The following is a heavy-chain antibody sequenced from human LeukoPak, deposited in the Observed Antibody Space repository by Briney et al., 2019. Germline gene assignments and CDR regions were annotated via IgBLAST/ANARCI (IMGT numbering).Heavy chain of an antibody. CDR3: VITSATGPLDY. Sequence: GRSLRLSCAASGFTFSSYGMHWVRQAPGKGLEWVAVIWYDGSNKYYADSVKGRFTISRDNSKNTLYLQMNSLRAEDTAVYYCVITSATGPLDYWGQGTLVTVSS. V-gene: IGHV3-33*01. D-gene: IGHD6-6*01. CDR1: GFTFSSYG. CDR2: IWYDGSNK. J-gene: IGHJ4*02.